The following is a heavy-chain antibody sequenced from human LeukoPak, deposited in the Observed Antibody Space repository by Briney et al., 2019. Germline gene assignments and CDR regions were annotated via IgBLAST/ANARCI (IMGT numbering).Heavy chain of an antibody. Sequence: GASAKVPCKASGYTFTGYYMHWVRQAPGQGLEWMGWINPNSGGTNYAQKFQGGVTMTRDTSISTAYMELSRLRSDDTAVYYCARGPYSSSWPVDYWGQGTLVTVSS. V-gene: IGHV1-2*02. CDR2: INPNSGGT. CDR3: ARGPYSSSWPVDY. D-gene: IGHD6-13*01. J-gene: IGHJ4*02. CDR1: GYTFTGYY.